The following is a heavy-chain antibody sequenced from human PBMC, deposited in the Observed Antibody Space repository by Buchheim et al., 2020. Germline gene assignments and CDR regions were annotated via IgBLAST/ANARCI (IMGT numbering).Heavy chain of an antibody. CDR3: AKDSWNNDLWSGYPNLPMDV. D-gene: IGHD3-3*01. Sequence: QVQLVESGGGVVQPGRSLRLSCAASRFTFSSYGMHWVRQAPGKGLEWVAVISYDGSKKYYADSVKGRFTISRDNSQNKLYLQMNSLSAEETAVYHCAKDSWNNDLWSGYPNLPMDVWGQGT. V-gene: IGHV3-30*18. CDR1: RFTFSSYG. CDR2: ISYDGSKK. J-gene: IGHJ6*02.